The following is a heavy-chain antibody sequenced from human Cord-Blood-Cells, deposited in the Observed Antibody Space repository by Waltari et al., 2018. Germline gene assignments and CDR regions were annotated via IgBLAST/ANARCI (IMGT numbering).Heavy chain of an antibody. V-gene: IGHV3-66*01. Sequence: EVQLVESGGGLVQPGGSLRLSCAASGFPASNNSMSWVRQAPGKGLEWVSVIYSGGSTYYADSVKGRFTISRDNSKNTLYLQMNSLRAEDTAVYYCARVHSSHAFDIWGQGTMVTVSS. CDR1: GFPASNNS. CDR2: IYSGGST. J-gene: IGHJ3*02. CDR3: ARVHSSHAFDI.